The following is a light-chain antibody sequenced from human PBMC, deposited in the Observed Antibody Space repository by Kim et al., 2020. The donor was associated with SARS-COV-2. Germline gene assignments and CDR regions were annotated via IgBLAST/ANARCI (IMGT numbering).Light chain of an antibody. V-gene: IGKV4-1*01. J-gene: IGKJ2*01. CDR2: WAS. CDR3: QQYYSSPYT. Sequence: DIVMTQSPDSLPVSLGERATINCKSSQSVLYSSNDKNYLAWYQQKPGQPPKLLIYWASTRGSGVPDRFSGSGSGTDFTLTISSLQAEDVAVYYCQQYYSSPYTFGQGTKLEI. CDR1: QSVLYSSNDKNY.